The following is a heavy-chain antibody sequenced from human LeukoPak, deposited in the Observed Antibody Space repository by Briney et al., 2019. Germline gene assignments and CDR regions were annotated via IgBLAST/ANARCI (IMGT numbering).Heavy chain of an antibody. CDR1: GFTFSSHW. CDR3: AKDWRNIAAAGTFFDY. Sequence: GGSLRLSCAASGFTFSSHWMSWLRQPPGRGLEWLANIKPDGSDKYFVDSVRGRFTISRDNSKNSLYLQMDSLRAEDTAVYYCAKDWRNIAAAGTFFDYWGQGTLVTVSS. J-gene: IGHJ4*02. D-gene: IGHD6-13*01. CDR2: IKPDGSDK. V-gene: IGHV3-7*03.